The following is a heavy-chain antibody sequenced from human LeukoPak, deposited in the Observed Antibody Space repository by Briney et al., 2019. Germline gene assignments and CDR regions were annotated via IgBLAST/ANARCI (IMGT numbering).Heavy chain of an antibody. Sequence: ASVKVSCKVSGYTLTELSMHWVRQAPGKGLEWMGGFDPEDGETIYAQKFQGRVTMTEDTSTDTAYMELSSLRSEDTAVYYCATDLADCSSTSCYSAWGQGTLVTVSS. CDR1: GYTLTELS. V-gene: IGHV1-24*01. CDR3: ATDLADCSSTSCYSA. D-gene: IGHD2-2*01. CDR2: FDPEDGET. J-gene: IGHJ4*02.